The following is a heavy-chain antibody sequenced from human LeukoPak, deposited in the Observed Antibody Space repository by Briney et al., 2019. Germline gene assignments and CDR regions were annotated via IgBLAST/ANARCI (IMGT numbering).Heavy chain of an antibody. CDR3: ATSTLERLMYFDY. CDR2: IYHSGST. V-gene: IGHV4-38-2*01. Sequence: PSETLSLTCAVSGYSINSGYYWGWIRQPPGKGREWIGSIYHSGSTYYNPSLRSRVTISLDTSSTQFSLKLRSVTAADTAVYYCATSTLERLMYFDYWGQGTLATVSS. J-gene: IGHJ4*02. D-gene: IGHD1-1*01. CDR1: GYSINSGYY.